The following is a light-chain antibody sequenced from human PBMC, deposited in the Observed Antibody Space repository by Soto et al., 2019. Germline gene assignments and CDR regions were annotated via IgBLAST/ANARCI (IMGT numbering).Light chain of an antibody. Sequence: QSALTQPASVSGSPGQSITVSCTGTTSDVGGYDYVAWYQQHPGKAPKLMIYDVSSRPSGVSNRFSGSKSGNTASLTISGLRAEDEADYYCSSYLGSSTLSGVFGTGTKVTVL. CDR2: DVS. CDR3: SSYLGSSTLSGV. CDR1: TSDVGGYDY. J-gene: IGLJ1*01. V-gene: IGLV2-14*01.